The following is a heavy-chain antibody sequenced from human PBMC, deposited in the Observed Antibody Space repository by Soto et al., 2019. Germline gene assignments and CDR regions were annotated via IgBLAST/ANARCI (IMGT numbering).Heavy chain of an antibody. J-gene: IGHJ6*02. D-gene: IGHD2-21*02. CDR1: GFSLNTGGLG. V-gene: IGHV2-5*02. CDR3: VPSRCGGDCLRSYSSHYYYGMDV. CDR2: IYWDGDK. Sequence: QITLKESGPTLVKPTQTLTLTCSFSGFSLNTGGLGVGWIRQPPGKALEWLALIYWDGDKRYSPSLQSRLSITNDPSNHPVGLTTTNMDPVDAATYYCVPSRCGGDCLRSYSSHYYYGMDVWGQGNTVTVSS.